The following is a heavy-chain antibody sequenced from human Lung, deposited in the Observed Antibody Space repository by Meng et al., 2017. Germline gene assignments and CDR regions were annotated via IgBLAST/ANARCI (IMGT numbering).Heavy chain of an antibody. D-gene: IGHD4-11*01. CDR2: INHSGST. J-gene: IGHJ4*02. Sequence: QVQLAQGGAGLLNPSETLSLTCVVSCGYFRDYYGSWIRQPPGKGLEWIGEINHSGSTNYNPSLESRATISVDTSQNNLSLKLSSVTAADSAVYYCARGPTTMAHDFDYWGQGTLVTVSS. CDR1: CGYFRDYY. V-gene: IGHV4-34*01. CDR3: ARGPTTMAHDFDY.